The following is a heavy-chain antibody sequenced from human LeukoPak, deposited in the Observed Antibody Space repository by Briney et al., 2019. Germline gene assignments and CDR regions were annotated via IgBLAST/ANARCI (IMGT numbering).Heavy chain of an antibody. V-gene: IGHV1-18*01. CDR2: ISAYNGNT. D-gene: IGHD3-3*01. CDR1: GYTFTSYG. Sequence: ASVKVSCKASGYTFTSYGISWVRQAPGQGLEWMGWISAYNGNTNYAQKFQGRVTMTTDTSTTTAYMDLTSLRSDDTAVYFCARDLVFGVVTYLEYWGQGTLVTVSS. CDR3: ARDLVFGVVTYLEY. J-gene: IGHJ4*02.